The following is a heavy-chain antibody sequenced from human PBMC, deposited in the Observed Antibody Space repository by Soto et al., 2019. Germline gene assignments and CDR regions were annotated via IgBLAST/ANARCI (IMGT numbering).Heavy chain of an antibody. V-gene: IGHV4-59*01. CDR2: IYYSGST. D-gene: IGHD3-10*01. CDR1: GCSISSYY. Sequence: SETLSLTCPVSGCSISSYYWSWIRQPPGKGLEWIGYIYYSGSTNYNPSLKSRVTISVDTSKNQFSLKLSSVTAADTAVYYCARETHYGSGSYYPRAFDYWGQGTLVNVYS. J-gene: IGHJ4*02. CDR3: ARETHYGSGSYYPRAFDY.